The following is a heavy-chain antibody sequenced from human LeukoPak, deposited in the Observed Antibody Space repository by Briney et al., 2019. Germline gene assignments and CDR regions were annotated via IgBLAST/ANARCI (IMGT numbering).Heavy chain of an antibody. CDR1: GYSFAFYW. CDR3: ARGRGIVPRYFDY. V-gene: IGHV5-51*01. CDR2: IYPGDSDT. Sequence: GESLKISCKGSGYSFAFYWIGWVRQMPGKGLEWMGIIYPGDSDTRYSPSFQGQVTISADKSISTAYLQWSSLKASDTAIYYCARGRGIVPRYFDYWGQGTLVTVSS. J-gene: IGHJ4*02. D-gene: IGHD1-26*01.